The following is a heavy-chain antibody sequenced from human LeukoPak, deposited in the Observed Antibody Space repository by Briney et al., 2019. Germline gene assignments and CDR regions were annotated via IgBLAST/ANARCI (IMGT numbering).Heavy chain of an antibody. CDR2: IIPIFGTA. D-gene: IGHD2-15*01. CDR1: GGTFSSYA. J-gene: IGHJ4*02. CDR3: ARGGYCSGGSCYSFDY. Sequence: SVKVSWKASGGTFSSYAISWVRQAPGQGLEWMGGIIPIFGTANYAQKFQGRVTITADESTSTAYMELSSLRSEDTAVYYCARGGYCSGGSCYSFDYWGQGTLVTVSS. V-gene: IGHV1-69*13.